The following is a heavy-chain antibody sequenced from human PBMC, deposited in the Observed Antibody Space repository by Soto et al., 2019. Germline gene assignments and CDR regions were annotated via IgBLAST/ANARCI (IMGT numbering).Heavy chain of an antibody. CDR2: ISDSGSDT. CDR3: AKKPSNFDY. Sequence: GRSLRLSCAASGFTFRNYAMSWVRQAPGKGLEWVSTISDSGSDTYYADSVKGRFTISRDNSKNMLYLQMNTLRVEDTAVYYCAKKPSNFDYWGQGTLVTVSS. V-gene: IGHV3-23*01. J-gene: IGHJ4*02. CDR1: GFTFRNYA.